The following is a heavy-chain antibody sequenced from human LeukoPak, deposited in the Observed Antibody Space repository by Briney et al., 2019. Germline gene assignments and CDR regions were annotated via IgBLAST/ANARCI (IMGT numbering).Heavy chain of an antibody. V-gene: IGHV1-3*01. J-gene: IGHJ4*02. D-gene: IGHD3-22*01. CDR1: GYTFTSYA. CDR2: INAGNGNT. Sequence: ASVKVSCKASGYTFTSYAMHWVRQAPGQRLEWMGWINAGNGNTKYSQKFQGRVTITRDTSASTAYMELSSLRSEDTAVYYCARDPHYYDSSGYYNHLVGSDYWGQGTLVTVSS. CDR3: ARDPHYYDSSGYYNHLVGSDY.